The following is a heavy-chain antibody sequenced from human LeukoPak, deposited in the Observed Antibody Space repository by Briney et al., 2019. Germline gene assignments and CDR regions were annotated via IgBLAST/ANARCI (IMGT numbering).Heavy chain of an antibody. CDR3: ARDFRYDFWSGPLDYYYYYGMDV. Sequence: SVKVSCKASGGTFSSYAISWVRQAPGQGLEWMGRIIPILGIANYAQKFQGRVTITADKSTSTVYMELSSLRSEDTAVYYCARDFRYDFWSGPLDYYYYYGMDVWGQGTTVTVSS. CDR2: IIPILGIA. D-gene: IGHD3-3*01. V-gene: IGHV1-69*04. CDR1: GGTFSSYA. J-gene: IGHJ6*02.